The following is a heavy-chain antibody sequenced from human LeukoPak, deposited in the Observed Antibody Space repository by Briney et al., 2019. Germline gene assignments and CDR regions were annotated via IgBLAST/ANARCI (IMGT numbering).Heavy chain of an antibody. V-gene: IGHV4-34*01. J-gene: IGHJ2*01. CDR3: GRNYYESSGYYLDHWYFDL. D-gene: IGHD3-22*01. Sequence: SETLSLTCAVYGGSFSGYYWSWIRQPPGKGLEWIGEINHSGSTNYNPSLKSRVTISVDTSKNQFSLKLSSVTAADTAVYYCGRNYYESSGYYLDHWYFDLWGRGTLVTVSS. CDR1: GGSFSGYY. CDR2: INHSGST.